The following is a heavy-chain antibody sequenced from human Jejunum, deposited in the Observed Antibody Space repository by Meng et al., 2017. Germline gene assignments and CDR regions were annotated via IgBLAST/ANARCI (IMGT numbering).Heavy chain of an antibody. Sequence: QLQLQESGAGLVKASETLSLTCTVSGGSISGSYDYWGWIRQPPGKGLDWTGTISYSGSTYYNPSLTSRVTIFMDTSKNQFSLKLSSVTAADTAVYYCARHFSGSGTWFFDSWGQGVLVTVSS. J-gene: IGHJ4*02. D-gene: IGHD3-10*01. CDR1: GGSISGSYDY. V-gene: IGHV4-39*01. CDR3: ARHFSGSGTWFFDS. CDR2: ISYSGST.